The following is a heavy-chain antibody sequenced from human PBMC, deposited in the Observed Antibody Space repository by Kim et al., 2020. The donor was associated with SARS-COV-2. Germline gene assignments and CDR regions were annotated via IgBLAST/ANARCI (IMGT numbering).Heavy chain of an antibody. CDR2: IFHSGGR. CDR1: GYSIISGSY. CDR3: ARHPDYGV. J-gene: IGHJ4*02. D-gene: IGHD4-17*01. Sequence: SETLSLTCTVSGYSIISGSYWGWIRQPPGKGLEWIGTIFHSGGRFYNPSLKSRVTISVDTSKNRFSLKLSSVTAADTAVYYCARHPDYGVWGQGTLVTVS. V-gene: IGHV4-38-2*02.